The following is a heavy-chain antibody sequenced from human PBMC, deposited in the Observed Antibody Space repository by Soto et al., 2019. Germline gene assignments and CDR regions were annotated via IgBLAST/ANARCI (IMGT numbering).Heavy chain of an antibody. J-gene: IGHJ6*02. CDR1: GGSFSGYY. CDR3: ARQGSRYYYYYYGMDV. CDR2: INHSGST. Sequence: SETLSLTCAVYGGSFSGYYWSWIRQPPGKGLEWIGEINHSGSTNYNPSLKSRVTISVDTSKNQFSLKLSSVTAADTAVYYCARQGSRYYYYYYGMDVWGQGTTVTVSS. V-gene: IGHV4-34*01.